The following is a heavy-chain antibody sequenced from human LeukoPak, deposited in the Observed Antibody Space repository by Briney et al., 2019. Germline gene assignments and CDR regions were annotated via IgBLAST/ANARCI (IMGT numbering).Heavy chain of an antibody. CDR3: ARGSVTYYVYNWFHP. CDR1: GGCISSNSYY. Sequence: SETLSLTCIVSGGCISSNSYYWGWNRQPPGKGPEWVGSIHYSGSTYYNPSLKSRVAISVDTSKNQFSLRLNSVTAADTAMYYCARGSVTYYVYNWFHPWGQGTLVTVSS. V-gene: IGHV4-39*07. J-gene: IGHJ5*02. CDR2: IHYSGST. D-gene: IGHD2/OR15-2a*01.